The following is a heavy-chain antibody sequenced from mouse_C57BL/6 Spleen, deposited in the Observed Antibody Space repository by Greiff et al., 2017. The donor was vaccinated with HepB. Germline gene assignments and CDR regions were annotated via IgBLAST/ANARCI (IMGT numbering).Heavy chain of an antibody. CDR2: IDPSDSET. CDR3: AREGDYGSSYGVDY. V-gene: IGHV1-52*01. Sequence: VQLQQPGAELVRPGSSVKLSCKASGYTFTSYWMHWVKQRPIQGLEWIGNIDPSDSETHYNQKFKDKATLTVDKSSSTAYMQLSSLTSEDSAVYYCAREGDYGSSYGVDYWGQGTTLTVSS. CDR1: GYTFTSYW. J-gene: IGHJ2*01. D-gene: IGHD1-1*01.